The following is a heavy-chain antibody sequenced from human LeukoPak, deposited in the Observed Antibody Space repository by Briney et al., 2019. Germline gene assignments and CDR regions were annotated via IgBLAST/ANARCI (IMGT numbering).Heavy chain of an antibody. J-gene: IGHJ6*03. CDR1: GGSISNYY. V-gene: IGHV4-59*12. CDR2: IHNSWST. Sequence: SETLSLTCTVSGGSISNYYWSWIRQTPGKGLEWIGYIHNSWSTKYNPSLKSPVSISVDTSKNQFSLKVNSVTAADTAVYYCARSKVYDSSGYYYYYYYMDVWGKGTTVTISS. D-gene: IGHD3-22*01. CDR3: ARSKVYDSSGYYYYYYYMDV.